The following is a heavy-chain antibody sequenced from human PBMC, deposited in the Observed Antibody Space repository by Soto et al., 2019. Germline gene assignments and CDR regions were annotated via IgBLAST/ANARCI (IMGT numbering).Heavy chain of an antibody. Sequence: QVQLQESGPGLVKPSGTLSLTCAVSGDSISDTKWWSWVRLPPGKGLEWIGEIYHSGSTNYNPSLKSRVSMSVDKAKNQFSLNLTSVTAADTAVYYCARVISSREEYFDYLGQGTLVTVSP. J-gene: IGHJ4*02. D-gene: IGHD6-19*01. CDR1: GDSISDTKW. CDR3: ARVISSREEYFDY. CDR2: IYHSGST. V-gene: IGHV4-4*02.